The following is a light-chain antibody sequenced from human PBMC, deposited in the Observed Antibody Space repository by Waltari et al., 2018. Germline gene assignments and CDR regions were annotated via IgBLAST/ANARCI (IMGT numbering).Light chain of an antibody. J-gene: IGKJ2*01. Sequence: DIQMTQSHSTRSASVGDTATITCRASQSISTWLAWYQQKPGKAPKLLIYKASSLESGVPSRFSGSGSGTEFTLTISSLQPDDFAIYYCQQYNNYPYTFGQGTKLDFK. V-gene: IGKV1-5*03. CDR3: QQYNNYPYT. CDR2: KAS. CDR1: QSISTW.